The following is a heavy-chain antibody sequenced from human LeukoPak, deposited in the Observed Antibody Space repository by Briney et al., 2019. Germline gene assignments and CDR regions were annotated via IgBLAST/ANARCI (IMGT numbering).Heavy chain of an antibody. Sequence: SVKVSCKASGFTFTSSAMQWVRQARGQRLEWIGWIVVGSGNTNYAQKFQERVTITRDMSTSTAYMELSSLRSEDTAVYYCAASFPLDTRYHFDYWGQGTLVTVSS. V-gene: IGHV1-58*02. J-gene: IGHJ4*02. CDR2: IVVGSGNT. CDR3: AASFPLDTRYHFDY. CDR1: GFTFTSSA. D-gene: IGHD5-18*01.